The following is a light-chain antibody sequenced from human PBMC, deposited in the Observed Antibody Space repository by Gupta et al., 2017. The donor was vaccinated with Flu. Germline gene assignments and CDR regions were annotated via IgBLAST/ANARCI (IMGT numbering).Light chain of an antibody. CDR3: MQGTGWPCA. V-gene: IGKV2-30*02. J-gene: IGKJ2*02. CDR1: QSRVHSDGNPY. Sequence: VPLGTPASIVGSSSQSRVHSDGNPYLNWFQQRPGQSPRRLIDKVSNRDSGVPDRFSGSGSGTDFTLNISRGGADDVGVYYCMQGTGWPCAFGQGTKLEI. CDR2: KVS.